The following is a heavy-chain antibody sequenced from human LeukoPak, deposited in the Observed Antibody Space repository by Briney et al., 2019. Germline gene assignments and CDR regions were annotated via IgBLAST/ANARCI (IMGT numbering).Heavy chain of an antibody. J-gene: IGHJ4*02. CDR1: GFTVSSNS. Sequence: GGSLRLSCPASGFTVSSNSMSWVRQAPGKGLEWVSLLYSGGSTYYADSVKGRFTISRDNSKNTLYLQMNSLRAEDTAVYYCAKDFSLRGPFFDYWGQGTLVTVSS. CDR3: AKDFSLRGPFFDY. V-gene: IGHV3-66*02. D-gene: IGHD2/OR15-2a*01. CDR2: LYSGGST.